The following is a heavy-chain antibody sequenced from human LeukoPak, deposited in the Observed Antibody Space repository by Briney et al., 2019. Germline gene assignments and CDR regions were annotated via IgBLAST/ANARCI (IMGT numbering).Heavy chain of an antibody. V-gene: IGHV4-59*12. CDR1: GGSISTYY. J-gene: IGHJ4*02. CDR2: ISYSGST. D-gene: IGHD1-26*01. CDR3: ARGPSIVGASLFDY. Sequence: PSETLSLTCTVSGGSISTYYWSWIRQPPGKGLEWIGYISYSGSTDYNPSLKSRVTMSVDTSKNQFSLKLSSVTAADAAVYYCARGPSIVGASLFDYWGQGTLVTVSS.